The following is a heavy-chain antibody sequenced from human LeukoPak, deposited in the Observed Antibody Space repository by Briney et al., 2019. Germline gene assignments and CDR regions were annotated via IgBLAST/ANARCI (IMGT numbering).Heavy chain of an antibody. D-gene: IGHD3-22*01. V-gene: IGHV4-39*07. CDR1: GGSISSSSYY. J-gene: IGHJ5*02. Sequence: SETLSLTCTVSGGSISSSSYYWGWIRQPPGKGLEWIGSIYYSGSTYYNPSLKSRVTISVDTSKNQFSLKLSSVTAADTAVYYCARDVDSSGYYRPGNWFDPWGQGTLVTVSS. CDR2: IYYSGST. CDR3: ARDVDSSGYYRPGNWFDP.